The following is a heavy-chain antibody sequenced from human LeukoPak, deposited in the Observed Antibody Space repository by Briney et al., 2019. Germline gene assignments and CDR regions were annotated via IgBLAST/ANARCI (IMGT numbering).Heavy chain of an antibody. V-gene: IGHV3-7*01. CDR1: GFTFSSYS. Sequence: PGGSLRLSCAASGFTFSSYSMNWVRQAPGKGLEWVANIKQDGSEKYYVDSVKGRFTISRDNAKNSLYLQMNSLRAEDTAVYYCARGRGDFDYWGQGTLVTVSS. CDR3: ARGRGDFDY. J-gene: IGHJ4*02. CDR2: IKQDGSEK.